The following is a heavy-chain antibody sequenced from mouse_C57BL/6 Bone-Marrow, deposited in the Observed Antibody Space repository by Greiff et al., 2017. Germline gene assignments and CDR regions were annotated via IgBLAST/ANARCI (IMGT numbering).Heavy chain of an antibody. CDR2: IDPSDSYT. J-gene: IGHJ1*03. D-gene: IGHD1-1*01. V-gene: IGHV1-59*01. CDR1: GYTFTSYW. CDR3: ASPLYYGSSYWYFDV. Sequence: VKLQQPGAELVRPGTSVKLSCKASGYTFTSYWMHWVKQRPGQGLEWIGVIDPSDSYTNYNQKFKGKATLTVDTSSSTAYMQLSSLTSEDSAVYYCASPLYYGSSYWYFDVWGTGTTVTVSS.